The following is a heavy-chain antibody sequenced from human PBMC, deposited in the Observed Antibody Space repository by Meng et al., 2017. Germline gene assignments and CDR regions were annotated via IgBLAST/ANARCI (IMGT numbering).Heavy chain of an antibody. CDR1: GGSFSGYY. D-gene: IGHD3-10*01. V-gene: IGHV4-34*01. J-gene: IGHJ5*02. CDR3: ARKFTMVRGIYNWFDP. CDR2: INHSGSS. Sequence: QIQLHLVRAGILKPSETLSLTRACYGGSFSGYYWSWIRQPPGKGLEWIGEINHSGSSNYNPSLKSRVTISVDTSKNQFSLKLSSVTAADTAVYYCARKFTMVRGIYNWFDPWGQGTLVTVSS.